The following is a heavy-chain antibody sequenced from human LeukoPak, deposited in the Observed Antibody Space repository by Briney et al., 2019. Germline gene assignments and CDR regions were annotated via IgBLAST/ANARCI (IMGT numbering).Heavy chain of an antibody. V-gene: IGHV4-39*07. CDR1: GGSISSSSYY. J-gene: IGHJ4*02. Sequence: PSETLSLTCTVSGGSISSSSYYWGWIRQPPGKGLEWIGSIYYSGSTYYNPSLKSRVTISVDTSKNQFSLKLSSVTAADTAVYYCARALHSGYDLFDYWGQGTLVTVSS. CDR3: ARALHSGYDLFDY. CDR2: IYYSGST. D-gene: IGHD5-12*01.